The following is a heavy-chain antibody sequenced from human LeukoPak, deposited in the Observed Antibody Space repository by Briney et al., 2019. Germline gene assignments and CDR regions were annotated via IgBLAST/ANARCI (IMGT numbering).Heavy chain of an antibody. CDR3: ARGGYSSPIRDDAFDI. CDR2: INSDGSST. D-gene: IGHD6-13*01. V-gene: IGHV3-74*01. Sequence: GGSLRLSCAASGITFSSYWMHWVRQAPGKGLVWVSRINSDGSSTSYADSVKGRFTISRDNAKNTLYLQMNSLRAEDTAVYYCARGGYSSPIRDDAFDIWGQGTMVTVSS. CDR1: GITFSSYW. J-gene: IGHJ3*02.